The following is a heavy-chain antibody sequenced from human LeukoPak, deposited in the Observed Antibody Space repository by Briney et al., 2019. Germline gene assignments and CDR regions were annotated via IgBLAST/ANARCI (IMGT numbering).Heavy chain of an antibody. CDR1: GGSFSGYY. V-gene: IGHV4-34*01. CDR3: ARDSAVSGGTLYYYGMDV. Sequence: SETLSLTCAVYGGSFSGYYWSWTRQPPGKGLEWIGEINHSGSTNYNPSLKSRVTMSVDTSKNQFSLKLSSVTAADTAVYYCARDSAVSGGTLYYYGMDVWGQGTTVTVSS. D-gene: IGHD3-16*01. CDR2: INHSGST. J-gene: IGHJ6*02.